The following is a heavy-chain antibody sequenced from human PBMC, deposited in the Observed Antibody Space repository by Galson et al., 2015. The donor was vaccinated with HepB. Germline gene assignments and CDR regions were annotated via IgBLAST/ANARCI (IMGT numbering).Heavy chain of an antibody. Sequence: SLRLSCAASGFTFDDYTMHWVRQAPGKGLEWVAFISWDGGSTYCVDSVKGRFTISRDNSKHSLYLQMNSLRTEDTAVYYCAKGRGYSYAYLPHVWGKGTTVTVSS. CDR3: AKGRGYSYAYLPHV. J-gene: IGHJ6*04. D-gene: IGHD5-18*01. CDR1: GFTFDDYT. V-gene: IGHV3-43*01. CDR2: ISWDGGST.